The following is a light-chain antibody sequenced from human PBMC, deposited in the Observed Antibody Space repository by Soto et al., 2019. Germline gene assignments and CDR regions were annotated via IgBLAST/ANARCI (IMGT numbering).Light chain of an antibody. J-gene: IGLJ2*01. Sequence: QTVVTQEPSFSVSPGGTVTLTCGLTSGSVSTTYYPSWYQQTPGQAPRTLIYSTNIRSSGVPDRFSGSILGNKAALTITGAQAYDESDYPCMLYMGGGLVVFGGGTKVTVL. CDR1: SGSVSTTYY. CDR2: STN. V-gene: IGLV8-61*01. CDR3: MLYMGGGLVV.